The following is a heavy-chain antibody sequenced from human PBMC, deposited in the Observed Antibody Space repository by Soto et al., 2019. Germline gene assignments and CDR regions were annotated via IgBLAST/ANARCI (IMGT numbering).Heavy chain of an antibody. CDR3: ARQPDYDSSGYVPLFDY. V-gene: IGHV4-39*01. CDR2: IYYSGST. J-gene: IGHJ4*02. D-gene: IGHD3-22*01. Sequence: PSETLSLTCTVSGVSISSSSYYWGWIRQPPGKGLEWIGSIYYSGSTSYNPSLKSRVTISVDTSKNQFSLKLSSVTAADTAVYYCARQPDYDSSGYVPLFDYWGQGTLVTVSS. CDR1: GVSISSSSYY.